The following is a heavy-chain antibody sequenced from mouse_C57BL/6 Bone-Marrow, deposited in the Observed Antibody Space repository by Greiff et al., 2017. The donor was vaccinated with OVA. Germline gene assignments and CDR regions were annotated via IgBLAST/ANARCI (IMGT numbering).Heavy chain of an antibody. V-gene: IGHV1-9*01. CDR3: ARWDYYGSSFYWYFDV. CDR2: ILPGSGST. CDR1: GYTFTGYW. D-gene: IGHD1-1*01. Sequence: HVQLQQSGAELMKPGASVKLSCKATGYTFTGYWIEWVKQRPGHGLEWIGEILPGSGSTNYNEKFKGKATFTADTSSNTAYMQLSSLTTEDSAIYYCARWDYYGSSFYWYFDVWGTGTTVTVSS. J-gene: IGHJ1*03.